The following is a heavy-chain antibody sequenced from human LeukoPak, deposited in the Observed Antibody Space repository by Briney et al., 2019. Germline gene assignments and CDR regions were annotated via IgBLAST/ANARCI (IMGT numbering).Heavy chain of an antibody. V-gene: IGHV5-51*01. D-gene: IGHD3-22*01. CDR1: GYSFTNYW. CDR2: IYPGDSDT. CDR3: ARRRSYYYDSSGYLLGEFDP. J-gene: IGHJ5*02. Sequence: GESLKISCKGSGYSFTNYWIGWVRQMPGKGLEWMGIIYPGDSDTRYSPSFQGQVTISADKSISTAYLQWSSLRASDTAMYYCARRRSYYYDSSGYLLGEFDPWGQGTLVTVSS.